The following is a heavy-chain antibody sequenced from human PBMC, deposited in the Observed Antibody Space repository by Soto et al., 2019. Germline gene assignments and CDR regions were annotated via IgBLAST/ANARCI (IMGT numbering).Heavy chain of an antibody. J-gene: IGHJ6*02. V-gene: IGHV4-59*01. Sequence: SETLSLTCTVSGGSISSYYWSWIRQPPGKGLEWIGYIYYSGSTNYNPSLKSRVTISVDTSRNQFSLKRGSVTAADTAVYYWARSGLAYYYYYGMDVWGQGTTVTVSS. CDR1: GGSISSYY. CDR3: ARSGLAYYYYYGMDV. CDR2: IYYSGST. D-gene: IGHD3-10*01.